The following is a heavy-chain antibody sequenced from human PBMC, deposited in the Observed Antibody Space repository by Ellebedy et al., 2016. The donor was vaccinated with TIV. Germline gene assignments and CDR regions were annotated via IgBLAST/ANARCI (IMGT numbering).Heavy chain of an antibody. J-gene: IGHJ3*02. CDR3: AKDGYGYSYGNDPFDI. CDR2: IKPDESEK. V-gene: IGHV3-7*03. CDR1: GFTFSSYW. D-gene: IGHD5-18*01. Sequence: GESLKISCAASGFTFSSYWMTWVRQAPGKGLEWVANIKPDESEKYYVDSVKGRFTISRDNAKNSLYLQMNSLRVEDTALYFCAKDGYGYSYGNDPFDIWGQGTMVTVSS.